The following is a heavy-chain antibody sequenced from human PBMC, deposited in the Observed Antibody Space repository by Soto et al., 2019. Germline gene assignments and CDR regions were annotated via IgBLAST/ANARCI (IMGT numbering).Heavy chain of an antibody. CDR3: ASSSYGYTFYDY. V-gene: IGHV4-30-4*01. J-gene: IGHJ4*02. D-gene: IGHD5-18*01. Sequence: SETLSLTCTVSGGSISSYYWSWIRQPPGKGLEWIGYIYYSGSTYYNPSLKSRVTISVDTSKNQFSLKLSSVTAADTAVYYCASSSYGYTFYDYWGQGTLVTVSS. CDR1: GGSISSYY. CDR2: IYYSGST.